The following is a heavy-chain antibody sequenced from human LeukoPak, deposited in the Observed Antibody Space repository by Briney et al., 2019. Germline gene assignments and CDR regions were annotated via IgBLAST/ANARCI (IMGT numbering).Heavy chain of an antibody. CDR2: IIPIFGTA. J-gene: IGHJ4*02. V-gene: IGHV1-69*13. CDR3: ARGNYDILTGYLVASSAMDY. Sequence: SVKVSCKASGGTFSSYAISWVRQAPGQGLEWMGGIIPIFGTANYAQKFQGRVTITADESTSTAYMELSSLRSEDTAVYYCARGNYDILTGYLVASSAMDYWGQGTLVTVSS. D-gene: IGHD3-9*01. CDR1: GGTFSSYA.